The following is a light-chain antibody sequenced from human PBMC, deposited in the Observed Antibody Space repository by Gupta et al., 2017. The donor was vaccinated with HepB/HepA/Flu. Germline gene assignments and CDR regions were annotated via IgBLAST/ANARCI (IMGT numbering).Light chain of an antibody. CDR2: TAS. J-gene: IGKJ3*01. CDR3: RQDNHCPFT. Sequence: AIQLTQSPSSLSASVGDRVTITCRASQGIRNDLSWYQQKPGRAPNRLIFTASSLESGVPSRFSGSGSGTDFTLTISSLQPEDVATYYCRQDNHCPFTFGHGTKVDIK. V-gene: IGKV1-6*01. CDR1: QGIRND.